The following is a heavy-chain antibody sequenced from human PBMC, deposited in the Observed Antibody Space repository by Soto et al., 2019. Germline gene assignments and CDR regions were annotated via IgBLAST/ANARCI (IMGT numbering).Heavy chain of an antibody. Sequence: QVRLQESGPGLAKPSETLSLTCTVSGGSFTNYYWNWIRQPPGKGPEWIAYISHNGRTDYNPSLMCRVTISMDTSKNQFSLRLNSVATADTAVYYCARADTSGSGRSSPFDAFDIWGRGTMITVSS. V-gene: IGHV4-59*01. CDR1: GGSFTNYY. CDR2: ISHNGRT. J-gene: IGHJ3*02. D-gene: IGHD3-10*01. CDR3: ARADTSGSGRSSPFDAFDI.